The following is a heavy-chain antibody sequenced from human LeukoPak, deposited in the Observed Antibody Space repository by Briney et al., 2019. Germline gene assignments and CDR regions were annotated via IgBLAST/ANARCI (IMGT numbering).Heavy chain of an antibody. CDR2: ISYDGSNK. V-gene: IGHV3-30*18. J-gene: IGHJ4*02. CDR1: GFTFSSYG. D-gene: IGHD3-22*01. Sequence: GGSLRLSCAASGFTFSSYGMHWVRQAPGKGLEWVAVISYDGSNKYYADSVKGRFTISRDNSKNTLYLQMNSLRAEDTAVYYCAKYQFDSSGYYYWGQGTLVTVSS. CDR3: AKYQFDSSGYYY.